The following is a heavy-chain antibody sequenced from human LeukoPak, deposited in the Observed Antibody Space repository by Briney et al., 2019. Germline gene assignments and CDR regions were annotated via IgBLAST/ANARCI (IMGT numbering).Heavy chain of an antibody. Sequence: GASVKVSCKASGYTFTSYAMHWVRQAPGQRLEWMGGIIPIFGTANYAQKFQGRVTITADESTSTAYMELSSLRSEDTAVYYCARGDYYDGNFGYWGQGTLVTVSS. V-gene: IGHV1-69*13. CDR1: GYTFTSYA. CDR3: ARGDYYDGNFGY. J-gene: IGHJ4*02. D-gene: IGHD3-22*01. CDR2: IIPIFGTA.